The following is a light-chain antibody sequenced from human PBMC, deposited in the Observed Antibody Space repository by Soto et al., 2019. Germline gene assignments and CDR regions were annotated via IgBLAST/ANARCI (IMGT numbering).Light chain of an antibody. V-gene: IGKV3-15*01. CDR3: QQYYNWFT. J-gene: IGKJ3*01. Sequence: EIVMTQSPATLSVSPGERATLSCRASQSVSSNLAWYQQKPGQAPRILIYSASTRATGIPARFSGNGSGTEFTLTISSLQSEDFAVYYCQQYYNWFTFGPGTKVDIK. CDR2: SAS. CDR1: QSVSSN.